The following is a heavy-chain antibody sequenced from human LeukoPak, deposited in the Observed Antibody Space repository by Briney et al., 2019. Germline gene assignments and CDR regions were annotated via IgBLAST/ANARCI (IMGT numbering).Heavy chain of an antibody. D-gene: IGHD4-23*01. J-gene: IGHJ4*02. CDR3: ATTTTVASPLYFDY. V-gene: IGHV4-31*03. CDR2: IYYSGCT. Sequence: SQTLSLTCTVSGGSISSGGYYWSWIRQHPGKGLEWIGYIYYSGCTYYNPSLKSRVTISVDTSKNQFSLKLSSVTAADTAVYYCATTTTVASPLYFDYWGQGTLVTVSS. CDR1: GGSISSGGYY.